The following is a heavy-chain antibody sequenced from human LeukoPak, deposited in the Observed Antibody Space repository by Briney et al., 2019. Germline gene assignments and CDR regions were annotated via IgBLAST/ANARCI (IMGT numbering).Heavy chain of an antibody. J-gene: IGHJ4*02. CDR3: AREYLNSSSWYLQPEPSDY. CDR2: TYYRSKWYN. V-gene: IGHV6-1*01. Sequence: SQTLSLTCAISGDSVSSNSAAWNWIRQSPSRGLEWLGRTYYRSKWYNDYAVSVKSRITINPDTSKNQFSLQLNSVTPEDTAVYYCAREYLNSSSWYLQPEPSDYWGQGTLVTVSS. D-gene: IGHD6-13*01. CDR1: GDSVSSNSAA.